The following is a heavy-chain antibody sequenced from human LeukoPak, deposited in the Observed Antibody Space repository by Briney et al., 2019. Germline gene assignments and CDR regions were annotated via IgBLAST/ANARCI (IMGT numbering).Heavy chain of an antibody. CDR1: GGSISSGGYY. D-gene: IGHD5-18*01. J-gene: IGHJ2*01. V-gene: IGHV4-31*03. CDR3: ARDYSYGYFRYFDL. CDR2: IYYSGST. Sequence: SQTLSLTCTVSGGSISSGGYYWSWIRQHPGKGLEWIGYIYYSGSTYYNPSLKSRVTISVDTSKNQFSLKLSSVTAADTAVYYCARDYSYGYFRYFDLWGRGTLVTVSS.